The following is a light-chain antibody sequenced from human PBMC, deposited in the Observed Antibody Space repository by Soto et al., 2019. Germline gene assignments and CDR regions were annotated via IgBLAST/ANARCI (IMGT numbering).Light chain of an antibody. V-gene: IGKV3-20*01. J-gene: IGKJ4*01. CDR3: QQYGSSPPDT. Sequence: EIVLTQSPGTLSLSPGERATLSCRASQSVSSSYLAWYQQKPGQAPRLLIYGASSRATGIPDRFSGSGSGTDFTLTISRLEPEDFAVYYCQQYGSSPPDTFGGGTKFDIK. CDR1: QSVSSSY. CDR2: GAS.